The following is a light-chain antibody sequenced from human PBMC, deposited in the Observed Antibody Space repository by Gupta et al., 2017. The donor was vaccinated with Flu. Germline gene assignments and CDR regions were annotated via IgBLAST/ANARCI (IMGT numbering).Light chain of an antibody. J-gene: IGLJ3*02. CDR2: KNT. CDR3: ATWDDSLSGRV. Sequence: QSVVTQPPSASGAPGQRVTISCSGSSSNIGTNFVYWYQQFPGTAPKLLIYKNTQRPSGVPDRFSGSKSGTSASLTISGLRSEDEADYYCATWDDSLSGRVFGGGTKLTGL. V-gene: IGLV1-47*01. CDR1: SSNIGTNF.